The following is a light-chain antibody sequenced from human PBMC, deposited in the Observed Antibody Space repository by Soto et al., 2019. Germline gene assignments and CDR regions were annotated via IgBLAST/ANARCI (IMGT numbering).Light chain of an antibody. Sequence: QLVLTQSPSASASLGASVKVTCTLSSGQSSSAIAWHQQQPEKGPRYLMKVNSDGSHRKGDGIPDRFSGSSSGAERYLTISSLQSEDEADYYCQTWGTGIRVFGGGTKVTVL. J-gene: IGLJ3*02. CDR3: QTWGTGIRV. CDR2: VNSDGSH. CDR1: SGQSSSA. V-gene: IGLV4-69*01.